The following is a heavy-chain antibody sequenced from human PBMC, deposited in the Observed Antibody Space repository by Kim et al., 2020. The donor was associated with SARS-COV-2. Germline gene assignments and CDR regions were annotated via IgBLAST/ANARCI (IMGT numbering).Heavy chain of an antibody. CDR1: GFTFSTYW. CDR2: INQDGSEK. J-gene: IGHJ4*02. CDR3: ASDSSSPY. D-gene: IGHD6-6*01. V-gene: IGHV3-7*01. Sequence: GGSLRLSCAASGFTFSTYWMSWVRQAPGKGLEWVANINQDGSEKYYVDSAKGRFTISRDNAKNSLYLQMNSLRAGDTALYYCASDSSSPYWGQGTLVTVS.